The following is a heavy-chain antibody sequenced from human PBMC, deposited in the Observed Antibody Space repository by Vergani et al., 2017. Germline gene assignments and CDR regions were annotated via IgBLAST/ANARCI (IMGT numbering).Heavy chain of an antibody. V-gene: IGHV3-9*01. CDR1: GITFDDSA. J-gene: IGHJ4*02. D-gene: IGHD3-3*01. Sequence: EVQLVESGGDLVQPGRSLRLSCAASGITFDDSAMHWVRQVPGKGLEWVSGISWNSGSIGYADSVKGRFTVSRDNAKNSLYLQMNSLRAEDTALYYCAKGAIFGVVTENYFDYWGQGTLVTVSS. CDR2: ISWNSGSI. CDR3: AKGAIFGVVTENYFDY.